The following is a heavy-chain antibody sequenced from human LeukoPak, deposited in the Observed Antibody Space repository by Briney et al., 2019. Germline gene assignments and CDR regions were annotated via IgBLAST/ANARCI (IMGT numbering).Heavy chain of an antibody. Sequence: PGGSLRLSCAASGFTFSSYGMHWVRQAPGKGLEWVAVLSYDGNYKYYADSVKGRFAISRDNSENTLYLQMNSLRAEDTAGYYCARYAEYAVSTPCYWGQGTLVTVSA. CDR3: ARYAEYAVSTPCY. CDR1: GFTFSSYG. V-gene: IGHV3-30*03. D-gene: IGHD2-8*01. CDR2: LSYDGNYK. J-gene: IGHJ4*02.